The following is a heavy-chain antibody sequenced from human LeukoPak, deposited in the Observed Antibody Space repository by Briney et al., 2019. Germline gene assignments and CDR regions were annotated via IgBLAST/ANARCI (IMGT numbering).Heavy chain of an antibody. CDR3: ARGSIAVAGSFDY. J-gene: IGHJ4*02. CDR2: IYFSGNT. Sequence: SETLSLTCTVSGGSISSFYWSWIRQPPGKGLEWIGYIYFSGNTNYNPSLKSRVTISVDTSKNQFSLKLSSVTAADTAVYYCARGSIAVAGSFDYWGQGTLVTVSS. V-gene: IGHV4-59*12. CDR1: GGSISSFY. D-gene: IGHD6-19*01.